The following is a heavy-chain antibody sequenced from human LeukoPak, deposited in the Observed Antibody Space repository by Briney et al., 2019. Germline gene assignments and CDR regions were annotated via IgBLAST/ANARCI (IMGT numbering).Heavy chain of an antibody. V-gene: IGHV1-24*01. Sequence: ASVKVSCKVSGHTLSELSMHWVRQAPGKGLEWMGGSDPEDGETLYAQNFQGRVTITTDESTSTAYMELSSLRSEDTAVYYCASGTTVVSPADYWGQGTLVTVSS. CDR2: SDPEDGET. CDR1: GHTLSELS. D-gene: IGHD4-23*01. J-gene: IGHJ4*02. CDR3: ASGTTVVSPADY.